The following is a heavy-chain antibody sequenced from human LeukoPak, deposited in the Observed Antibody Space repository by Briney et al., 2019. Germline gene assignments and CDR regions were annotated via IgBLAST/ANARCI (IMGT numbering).Heavy chain of an antibody. V-gene: IGHV4-38-2*02. CDR2: IYYSGST. CDR3: ARDSSSSGGWFDP. CDR1: GFTFSDHY. D-gene: IGHD6-6*01. Sequence: LRLSCAGSGFTFSDHYMDWVRQAPGKGLEWIGSIYYSGSTYYNPSLKSRVTISVDTSKNQFSLKLSSVTAADTAVYYCARDSSSSGGWFDPWGQGTLVTVSS. J-gene: IGHJ5*02.